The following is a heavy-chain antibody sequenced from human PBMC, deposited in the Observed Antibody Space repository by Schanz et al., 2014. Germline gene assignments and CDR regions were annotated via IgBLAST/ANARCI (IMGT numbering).Heavy chain of an antibody. D-gene: IGHD3-10*01. J-gene: IGHJ4*02. CDR3: AREWSSFDY. V-gene: IGHV4-59*02. CDR1: GGSVSTYK. CDR2: ISYGGLS. Sequence: QVQLQESGPGLVKPSETLSLTCTVSGGSVSTYKWGWIRQRPGKGLEYIGLISYGGLSDYNPSLKSRVTISLDTSKNQFSLNLNSVTAADTAVYYCAREWSSFDYWGQGALVSVSS.